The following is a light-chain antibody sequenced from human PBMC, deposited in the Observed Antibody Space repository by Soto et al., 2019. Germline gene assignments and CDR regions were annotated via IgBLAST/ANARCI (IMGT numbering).Light chain of an antibody. CDR1: QSVTNS. V-gene: IGKV3-11*02. CDR3: EQYTSPRTT. Sequence: EMVLPQXXAPLSFSPREXXXXXXXASQSVTNSVAWYQRKXGQAPRLLVYDESXRATGIPARFSGSGSGRGFTLTITRLEPEDFAVYFCEQYTSPRTTFGEGTRLEIK. J-gene: IGKJ5*01. CDR2: DES.